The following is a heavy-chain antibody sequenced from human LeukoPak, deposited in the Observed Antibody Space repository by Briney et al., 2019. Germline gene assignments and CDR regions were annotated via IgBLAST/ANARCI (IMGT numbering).Heavy chain of an antibody. Sequence: SETLSLTCTVSGGSLSSSSYYWGWIRQPPGKGLEWIGNIYYSGSTYYNPSLKSRVTISVDTSKNQFSLKLSSVTAADTAVYYCAREPRTVDTANVWGQGTTVTVPS. V-gene: IGHV4-39*07. J-gene: IGHJ6*02. CDR3: AREPRTVDTANV. CDR2: IYYSGST. D-gene: IGHD5-18*01. CDR1: GGSLSSSSYY.